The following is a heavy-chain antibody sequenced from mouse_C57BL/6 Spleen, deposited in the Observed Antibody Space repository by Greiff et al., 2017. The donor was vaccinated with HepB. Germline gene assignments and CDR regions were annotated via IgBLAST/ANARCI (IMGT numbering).Heavy chain of an antibody. V-gene: IGHV14-2*01. CDR2: IDPENGDN. D-gene: IGHD2-4*01. J-gene: IGHJ2*01. CDR3: SIDEYDYPAY. CDR1: GFNIKDYY. Sequence: VQLKQSGAELVKPGASVKLSCTASGFNIKDYYMHWVKQRTEQGLEWIGKIDPENGDNKYAPKFQGKATITADTSSNTAYLQLSSLTSEDTAVYDCSIDEYDYPAYWGQGTTLTVSS.